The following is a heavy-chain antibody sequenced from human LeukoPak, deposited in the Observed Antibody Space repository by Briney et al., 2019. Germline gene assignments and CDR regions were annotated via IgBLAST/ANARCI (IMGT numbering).Heavy chain of an antibody. CDR3: ARDGGTYGMDV. CDR1: SGSISTYY. V-gene: IGHV4-59*01. J-gene: IGHJ6*02. CDR2: VYYSGTT. Sequence: SETLSLTCTVSSGSISTYYWGWIRQPPGKGLEWIGCVYYSGTTYYNPPLKSRVTISVDSSKNQFSLKLHSVTASDTAVYYCARDGGTYGMDVWGQGTTVTVSS. D-gene: IGHD3-16*01.